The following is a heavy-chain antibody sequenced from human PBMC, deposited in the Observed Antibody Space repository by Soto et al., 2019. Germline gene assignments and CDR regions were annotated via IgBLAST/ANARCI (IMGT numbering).Heavy chain of an antibody. CDR2: ISSSGSTI. J-gene: IGHJ6*03. V-gene: IGHV3-11*01. D-gene: IGHD5-12*01. CDR3: ARGVVATIYDYYYYMDV. Sequence: GGSLRLSCAASGFTFSDYYMSWIRQAPGKGLEWVSYISSSGSTIYYADSVKGRFTISRDNAKNSRYLQMNSLRAEDTAVYYCARGVVATIYDYYYYMDVWGKGTTVTVSS. CDR1: GFTFSDYY.